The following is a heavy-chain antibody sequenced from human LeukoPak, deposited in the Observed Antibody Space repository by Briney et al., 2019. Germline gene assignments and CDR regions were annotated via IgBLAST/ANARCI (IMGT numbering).Heavy chain of an antibody. Sequence: SETLSLTCTVSGGSISSYYWSWIRQPPGKGLEWIGYIYYSGGTNYNPSLKSRVTISVDTSKNQFSLKLSSVTAADTAVYYCARDLGEGYDPPYAFDIWGQGTMVTVSS. V-gene: IGHV4-59*01. CDR1: GGSISSYY. CDR3: ARDLGEGYDPPYAFDI. CDR2: IYYSGGT. J-gene: IGHJ3*02. D-gene: IGHD3-16*01.